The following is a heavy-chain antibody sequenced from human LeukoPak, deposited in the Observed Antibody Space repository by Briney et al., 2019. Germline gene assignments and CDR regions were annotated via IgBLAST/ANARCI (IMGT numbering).Heavy chain of an antibody. CDR1: KFTFSSYW. D-gene: IGHD6-19*01. J-gene: IGHJ5*02. V-gene: IGHV3-7*01. Sequence: GGSLRLSCAASKFTFSSYWMSWVRQAPGKGLEWVANIKQDGSVQFYMDSLKGRFSVSRDNAKNSLYLQMNGLRVEDTAVYYCTRLQIAVAGPNWFDPWGQGTLVTVSS. CDR2: IKQDGSVQ. CDR3: TRLQIAVAGPNWFDP.